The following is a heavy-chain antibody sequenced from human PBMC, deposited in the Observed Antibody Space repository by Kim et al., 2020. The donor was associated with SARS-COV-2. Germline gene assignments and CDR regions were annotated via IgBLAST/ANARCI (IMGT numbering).Heavy chain of an antibody. J-gene: IGHJ4*02. CDR3: ATGTYYDILTGYYRGPFDY. D-gene: IGHD3-9*01. Sequence: ASVKVSCKVSGYTLTELSMHWVRQAPGKGLEWMGGFDPEDGETIYAQKFQGRVTMTEDTSTDTAYMELSSLRSEDTAVYYCATGTYYDILTGYYRGPFDYWGQGTLVTVSS. CDR2: FDPEDGET. CDR1: GYTLTELS. V-gene: IGHV1-24*01.